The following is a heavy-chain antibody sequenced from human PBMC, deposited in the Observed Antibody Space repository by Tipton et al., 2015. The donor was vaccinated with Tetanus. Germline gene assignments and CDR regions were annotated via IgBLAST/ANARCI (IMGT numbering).Heavy chain of an antibody. V-gene: IGHV3-53*01. CDR2: MYSGGDT. D-gene: IGHD6-19*01. CDR1: GFIVSSHY. J-gene: IGHJ4*02. CDR3: VRDGDSSGWLAY. Sequence: GSLRLSCVASGFIVSSHYMSWVRQAPGKGLEWVSVMYSGGDTYYVDSVKGRFSISRDNAKNTLYLQMNSLRVEDTAVYYCVRDGDSSGWLAYWGQGTLVTVSS.